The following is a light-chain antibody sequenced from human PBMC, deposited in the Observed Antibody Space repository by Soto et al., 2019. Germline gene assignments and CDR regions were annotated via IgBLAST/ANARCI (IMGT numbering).Light chain of an antibody. J-gene: IGKJ1*01. CDR2: AAS. V-gene: IGKV1-39*01. CDR1: QGISSY. Sequence: DIQMTQSPSSLSASVGDRVTITCRASQGISSYLNWYQQKPGKAPKLVIFAASNLQSGVPSRFSGSGSGTDFTLTISSLQPEDFATYFCQQSFNTLPAFGQGTKVEVK. CDR3: QQSFNTLPA.